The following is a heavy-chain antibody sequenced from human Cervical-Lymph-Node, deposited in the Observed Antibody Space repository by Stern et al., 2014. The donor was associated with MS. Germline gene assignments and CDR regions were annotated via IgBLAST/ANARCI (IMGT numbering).Heavy chain of an antibody. CDR2: INYDGSSI. J-gene: IGHJ4*02. CDR1: GFTFSSYW. CDR3: ARAYAGNRNFDY. V-gene: IGHV3-74*02. D-gene: IGHD4-23*01. Sequence: EVQLVESGGGLVQPGGSLRLSCAASGFTFSSYWMPWVRQAPGKGLVWVSRINYDGSSIAYADSVKGRFTISRDNAKNMLYLQMSSLGAEDTAVYHCARAYAGNRNFDYWGQGALVTVSS.